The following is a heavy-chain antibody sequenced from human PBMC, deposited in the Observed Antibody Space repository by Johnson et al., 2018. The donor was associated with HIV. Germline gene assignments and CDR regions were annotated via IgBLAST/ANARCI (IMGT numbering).Heavy chain of an antibody. CDR3: LIRDAFDI. Sequence: MRLVEYGGGLIQPGGSLRLSCAASGLTVSSNYMSWVRQAPGKGLEWVSVIYSGGNTYYADSVKGRFTISRDNSKNTLYLQLNSLRAEDTAVYYCLIRDAFDIWGQGTMVTVSS. V-gene: IGHV3-53*01. CDR1: GLTVSSNY. D-gene: IGHD2-8*01. CDR2: IYSGGNT. J-gene: IGHJ3*02.